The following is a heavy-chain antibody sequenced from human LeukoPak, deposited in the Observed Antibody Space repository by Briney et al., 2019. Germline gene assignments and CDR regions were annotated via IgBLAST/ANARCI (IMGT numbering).Heavy chain of an antibody. J-gene: IGHJ5*02. CDR3: ARDPVPEDIVVVVAANWFDP. Sequence: GGSLRLSCAASGFTFSSNSMNWVRQAPGKGLEWVSSISSSSSYIYYADSVKGRFTISRDNAKNSLYLQMNSLRAEDTAVYYCARDPVPEDIVVVVAANWFDPWGQGTLVTVSS. D-gene: IGHD2-15*01. V-gene: IGHV3-21*01. CDR2: ISSSSSYI. CDR1: GFTFSSNS.